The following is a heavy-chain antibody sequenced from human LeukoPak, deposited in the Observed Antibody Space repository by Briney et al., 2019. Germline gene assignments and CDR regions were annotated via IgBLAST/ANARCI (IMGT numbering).Heavy chain of an antibody. V-gene: IGHV1-69*05. J-gene: IGHJ4*02. CDR1: GGTFSSYA. D-gene: IGHD3-22*01. Sequence: ASVKVSCKASGGTFSSYAISWARQAPGQGLEWMGRIIPIFGTANYAQKFQGRVTITTDESTSTAYMELSSLRSEDTAVYYCASPTYYYDSSGSESWSFDYWGQGTLVTVSS. CDR3: ASPTYYYDSSGSESWSFDY. CDR2: IIPIFGTA.